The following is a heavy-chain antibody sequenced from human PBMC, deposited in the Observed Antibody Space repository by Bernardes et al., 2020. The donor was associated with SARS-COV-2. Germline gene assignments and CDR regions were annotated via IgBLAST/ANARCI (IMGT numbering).Heavy chain of an antibody. Sequence: SETLSLTCTVSGGSISSYYWSWIRQPPGKGLEWIGYIYYSGSTNYNPSLKSRVTISVDTSKNQFSLKLSSVTAADTAVYYCASSRWGDFWSGYRIDYWGQGTLVTVSS. D-gene: IGHD3-3*01. CDR3: ASSRWGDFWSGYRIDY. CDR2: IYYSGST. CDR1: GGSISSYY. V-gene: IGHV4-59*01. J-gene: IGHJ4*02.